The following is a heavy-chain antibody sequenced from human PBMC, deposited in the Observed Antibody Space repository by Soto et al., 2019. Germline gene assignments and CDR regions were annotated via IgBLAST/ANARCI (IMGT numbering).Heavy chain of an antibody. CDR3: AREYSSSWNWFDP. D-gene: IGHD3-22*01. CDR2: IYHSGNT. CDR1: GYSISSGYY. Sequence: LSLTCAVSGYSISSGYYWAWSRQPPGKGLEWIGSIYHSGNTHYNPSLKSRVTILVDTSKNQFSLRLTSVTAADTAVYYCAREYSSSWNWFDPWGQGTLVTVS. V-gene: IGHV4-38-2*01. J-gene: IGHJ5*02.